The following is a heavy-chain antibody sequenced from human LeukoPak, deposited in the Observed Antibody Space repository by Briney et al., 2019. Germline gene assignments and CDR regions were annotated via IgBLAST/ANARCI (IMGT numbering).Heavy chain of an antibody. D-gene: IGHD3-16*01. V-gene: IGHV4-4*07. CDR1: GGSISSYY. CDR2: IYTSGST. J-gene: IGHJ6*02. Sequence: PSETLSLTCTVSGGSISSYYWSWIRQPEGKGLEWIGRIYTSGSTNYDPSLKSRVTMSVDTSKNQFSLKLSSVTAADTAVYYCARDWDYYGMDVWGQGTTVTVSS. CDR3: ARDWDYYGMDV.